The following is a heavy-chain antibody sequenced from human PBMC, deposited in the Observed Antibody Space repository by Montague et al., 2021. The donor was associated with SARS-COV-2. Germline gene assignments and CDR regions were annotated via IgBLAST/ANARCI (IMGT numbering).Heavy chain of an antibody. Sequence: SETLSLTCTVSGASMSGYHWSWIRQPPGKALEWIGRIYSNGDTTYNPSLKSRLTMSVDTSEQQFSLKMTSVSAADTAIYYCARGSEYYYHAFDYWGHGKLVTVSS. D-gene: IGHD2/OR15-2a*01. V-gene: IGHV4-4*07. CDR2: IYSNGDT. J-gene: IGHJ4*01. CDR1: GASMSGYH. CDR3: ARGSEYYYHAFDY.